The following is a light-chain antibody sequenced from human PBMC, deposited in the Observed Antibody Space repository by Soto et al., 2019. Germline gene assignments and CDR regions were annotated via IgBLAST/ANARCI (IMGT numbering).Light chain of an antibody. Sequence: EIVMTQSPATLSVSPRERATLSCRASQSVSSNLAWFQQKPGQAPRLLIYAASTRATGIPARFSGSGSGTEFTLTISSLQSEDFAVYSCQQYSDLPMTFGQGTRLEIK. CDR3: QQYSDLPMT. J-gene: IGKJ5*01. V-gene: IGKV3-15*01. CDR1: QSVSSN. CDR2: AAS.